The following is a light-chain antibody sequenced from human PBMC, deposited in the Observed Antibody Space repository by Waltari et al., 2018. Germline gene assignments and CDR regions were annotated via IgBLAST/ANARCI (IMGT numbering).Light chain of an antibody. CDR3: SSKSTSSTLVV. Sequence: QSALTQPASVSWSPAQSISISCTGTRRDFGAYNYVSCYQQHPGKAPKIMISEVSNRYPGVSNRFSGSKSGNTASLTISGLQAEDEAEYYCSSKSTSSTLVVFGGGTKLTVL. CDR1: RRDFGAYNY. V-gene: IGLV2-14*01. CDR2: EVS. J-gene: IGLJ2*01.